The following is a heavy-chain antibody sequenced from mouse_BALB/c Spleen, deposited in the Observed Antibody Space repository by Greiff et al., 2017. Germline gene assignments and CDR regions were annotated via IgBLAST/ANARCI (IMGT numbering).Heavy chain of an antibody. D-gene: IGHD2-1*01. CDR1: GFTFNTYA. CDR2: IRSKSNNYAT. Sequence: EVQLVESGGGLVQPKGSLKLSCAASGFTFNTYAMNWVRQAPGKGLEWVARIRSKSNNYATYYADSVKDRFTISRDDSQSMLYLQMNNLKTEDTAMYYCVRQGYYGTYYYAMDYWGQGTSVTVSS. CDR3: VRQGYYGTYYYAMDY. V-gene: IGHV10-1*02. J-gene: IGHJ4*01.